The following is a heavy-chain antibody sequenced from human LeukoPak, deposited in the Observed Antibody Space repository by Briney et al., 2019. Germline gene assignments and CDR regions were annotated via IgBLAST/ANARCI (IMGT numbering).Heavy chain of an antibody. D-gene: IGHD4-17*01. CDR2: INTNTGNP. J-gene: IGHJ4*02. V-gene: IGHV7-4-1*02. CDR3: ARVAPNTVTNGFDY. CDR1: GYTFTSYA. Sequence: ASVKVSCKASGYTFTSYAMSWVRQAPGQGLEWMGWINTNTGNPTYAQGFTGRFVFSLDTSVSTAYLQISSLKTEDTAVYYCARVAPNTVTNGFDYWGQGTLVTVSS.